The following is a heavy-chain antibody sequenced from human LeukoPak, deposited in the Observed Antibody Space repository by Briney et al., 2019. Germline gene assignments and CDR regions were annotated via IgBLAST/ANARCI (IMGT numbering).Heavy chain of an antibody. J-gene: IGHJ4*02. CDR3: ARAKGPFDY. V-gene: IGHV4-34*01. CDR1: GGSFSGYY. Sequence: SETLSVTCAVYGGSFSGYYWSWIRQPPGKGLEWIGEINHSGSTNYNPSLKSRVTISVDTSKNQFSLKLSSVTAADTAVYYCARAKGPFDYWGQGTLVTVSS. CDR2: INHSGST.